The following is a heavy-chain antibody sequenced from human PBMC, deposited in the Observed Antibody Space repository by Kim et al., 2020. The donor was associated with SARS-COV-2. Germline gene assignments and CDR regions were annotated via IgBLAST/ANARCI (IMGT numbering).Heavy chain of an antibody. CDR3: ARVGSGSYYDY. D-gene: IGHD1-26*01. V-gene: IGHV1-2*02. J-gene: IGHJ4*02. Sequence: NCAKKFQSRVTMTRDTSISTGYMELSRLRSDDTAVYYCARVGSGSYYDYWGQGTLVTVSS.